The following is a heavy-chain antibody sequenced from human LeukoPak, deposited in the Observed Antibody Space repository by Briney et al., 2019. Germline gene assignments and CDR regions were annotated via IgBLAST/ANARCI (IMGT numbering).Heavy chain of an antibody. D-gene: IGHD2-21*01. V-gene: IGHV1-8*03. CDR3: ARFVATIRYNYNSYMDV. CDR1: GYTFTSYG. J-gene: IGHJ6*03. Sequence: ASVKVSCKASGYTFTSYGINWVRQAAGQGLEWMGWMNPNSANTGYAQKFQGRVTFTRDTSISTAYMGLSSLRSEDTAIYYCARFVATIRYNYNSYMDVWGEGTTVTVSS. CDR2: MNPNSANT.